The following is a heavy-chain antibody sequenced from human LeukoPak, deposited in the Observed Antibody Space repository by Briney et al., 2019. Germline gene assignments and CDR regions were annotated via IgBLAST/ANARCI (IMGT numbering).Heavy chain of an antibody. CDR3: ARGGSWQRTYRY. Sequence: GGSLRLSCAASGFTFSDYYMSWIRQAPGKGLEWVSSISSSSSYIYYADSVKGRFTISRDNAKNSLYLQMNSLRAEDTAVYYCARGGSWQRTYRYWGQGTLVTVSS. CDR1: GFTFSDYY. D-gene: IGHD3-16*02. V-gene: IGHV3-11*06. J-gene: IGHJ4*02. CDR2: ISSSSSYI.